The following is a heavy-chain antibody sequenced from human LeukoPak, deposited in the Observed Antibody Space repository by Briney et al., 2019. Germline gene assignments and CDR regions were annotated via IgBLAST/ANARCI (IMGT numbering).Heavy chain of an antibody. CDR3: ARGSSGYDRDAFDI. CDR1: GLTVSNYY. CDR2: IYSDGST. V-gene: IGHV3-53*01. D-gene: IGHD5-12*01. Sequence: TGGSLRLSCAASGLTVSNYYMNWVRQAPGKGLEWVSVIYSDGSTYYADSVKGRFTISRDNSKNTPYLQMNSLRAEDTAVYYCARGSSGYDRDAFDIWGQGTMVTVSS. J-gene: IGHJ3*02.